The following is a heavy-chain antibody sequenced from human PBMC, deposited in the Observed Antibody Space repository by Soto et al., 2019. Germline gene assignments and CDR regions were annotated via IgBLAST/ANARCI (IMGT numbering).Heavy chain of an antibody. CDR2: IYYSGST. J-gene: IGHJ3*02. D-gene: IGHD1-1*01. Sequence: QVQLQESGPGLVKPSQTLSLTCTVSGGSISSGDYYWSWIRQPPGKGLEWIGYIYYSGSTYYNPSLKSRVTISVDTSKNQFSLKLSSVTAADTAVYYCAREVGPGHVKGFRTFDIWGQGTMVTVSS. CDR1: GGSISSGDYY. CDR3: AREVGPGHVKGFRTFDI. V-gene: IGHV4-30-4*01.